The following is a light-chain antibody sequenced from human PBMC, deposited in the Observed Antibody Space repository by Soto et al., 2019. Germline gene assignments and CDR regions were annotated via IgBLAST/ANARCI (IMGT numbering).Light chain of an antibody. CDR3: AAWDDSLNGVV. CDR1: SSNIGSNT. J-gene: IGLJ2*01. CDR2: NNN. V-gene: IGLV1-44*01. Sequence: QSVLTQPPSASGTPGQRVTISCSGSSSNIGSNTVNWYQQLPGTAPKLLIYNNNQRPSGVLDRFSGSKSGTSASLAISGLQSEDEADYYCAAWDDSLNGVVFGGGTKLTVL.